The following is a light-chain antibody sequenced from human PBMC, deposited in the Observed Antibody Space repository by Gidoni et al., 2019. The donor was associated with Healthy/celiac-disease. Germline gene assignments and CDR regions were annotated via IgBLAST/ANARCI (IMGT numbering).Light chain of an antibody. CDR2: DAS. J-gene: IGKJ5*01. CDR3: QQRSNWPPSIT. V-gene: IGKV3-11*01. Sequence: EIVLTQSPATLSLSPGERATLSCRASQSVSSYLAWYQQKPVQAPRLLIYDASNRATCIPARFSGSGSGTDFTLTISILEPEDFAVYSCQQRSNWPPSITFXQXTRLXIK. CDR1: QSVSSY.